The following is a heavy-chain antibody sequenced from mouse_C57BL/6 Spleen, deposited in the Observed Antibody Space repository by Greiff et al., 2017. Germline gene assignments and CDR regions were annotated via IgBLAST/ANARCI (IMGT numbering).Heavy chain of an antibody. Sequence: VQLQESGPELVKPGASVKISCKASGYSFTSYYIHWVKQRPGQGLEWIGWIYPGGGNTKYNEKFKGKATLTADKSSSTAYMQLSSLTSEDSAVYYCARDTAVVPSFDYWGQGTTLTVSS. J-gene: IGHJ2*01. D-gene: IGHD1-1*01. CDR2: IYPGGGNT. CDR1: GYSFTSYY. V-gene: IGHV1-66*01. CDR3: ARDTAVVPSFDY.